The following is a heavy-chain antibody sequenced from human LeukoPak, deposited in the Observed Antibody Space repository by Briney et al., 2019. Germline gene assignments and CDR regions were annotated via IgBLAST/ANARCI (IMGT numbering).Heavy chain of an antibody. D-gene: IGHD1-26*01. J-gene: IGHJ4*02. V-gene: IGHV1-2*02. Sequence: ASVTVSCKASGYTFTVYYMHWVRQAPGQGLEWMGWINPNSGGTNYAQKFQGRVTMTRDTSISTAYMELSRLRSDDTAVYYCAREIGGSYYYWGQGTLVTVSS. CDR2: INPNSGGT. CDR1: GYTFTVYY. CDR3: AREIGGSYYY.